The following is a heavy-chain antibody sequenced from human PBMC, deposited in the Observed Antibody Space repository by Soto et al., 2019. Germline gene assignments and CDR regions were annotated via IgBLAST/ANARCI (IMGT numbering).Heavy chain of an antibody. CDR2: INHSGST. Sequence: QVQLQQWGAGLLKPSETLSPTCAVYGGSFSGYYWSWIRQPPGKGLEWIGEINHSGSTNYNPSLKSRVTISVDTSKNQFSLKLSSVTAADTAVYYCARGRKQGDYYYGMDVWGQGTTVTVSS. CDR1: GGSFSGYY. D-gene: IGHD3-16*01. CDR3: ARGRKQGDYYYGMDV. V-gene: IGHV4-34*01. J-gene: IGHJ6*02.